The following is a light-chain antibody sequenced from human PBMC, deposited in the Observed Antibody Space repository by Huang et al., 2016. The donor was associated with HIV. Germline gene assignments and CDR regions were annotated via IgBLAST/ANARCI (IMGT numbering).Light chain of an antibody. Sequence: EIVLTQSPATLSLSPGERATLSCRASQSVNIYLGWFQQKPGQAPRLLIYDASNRATGIPARFSGSVSGTYFTLTISSLEPEDFAVYYCQQRSNWPAITFGQGTRLEIK. J-gene: IGKJ5*01. CDR2: DAS. V-gene: IGKV3-11*01. CDR3: QQRSNWPAIT. CDR1: QSVNIY.